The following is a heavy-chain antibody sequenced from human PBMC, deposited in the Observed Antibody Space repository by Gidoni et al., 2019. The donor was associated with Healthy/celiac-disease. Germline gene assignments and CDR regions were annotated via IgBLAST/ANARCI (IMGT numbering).Heavy chain of an antibody. CDR1: GFTFSSYS. D-gene: IGHD6-6*01. Sequence: EVQLVESGGGLVKPGGSLRLSCAASGFTFSSYSMNWVRQAPGKGLEWVSSISSSSSYIYYADSVKGRFTISRDNAKNSLYLQMNSLRAEDTAVYYCARDAWGGEQLRNWFDPWGQGTLVTVSS. V-gene: IGHV3-21*01. J-gene: IGHJ5*02. CDR2: ISSSSSYI. CDR3: ARDAWGGEQLRNWFDP.